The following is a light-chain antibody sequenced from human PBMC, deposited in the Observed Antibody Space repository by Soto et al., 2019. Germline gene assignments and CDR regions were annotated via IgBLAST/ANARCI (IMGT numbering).Light chain of an antibody. J-gene: IGKJ3*01. CDR1: QSVSSN. V-gene: IGKV3-15*01. CDR2: GAS. Sequence: EIVLTHSPATLSVSPGETATLSCRASQSVSSNLAWFQQKPGQTLRLLIYGASTRATGIPARFSGSGSGAEFTLTISSLQSEDFAVYYCQQYNKWPLTFGPGTKVEIK. CDR3: QQYNKWPLT.